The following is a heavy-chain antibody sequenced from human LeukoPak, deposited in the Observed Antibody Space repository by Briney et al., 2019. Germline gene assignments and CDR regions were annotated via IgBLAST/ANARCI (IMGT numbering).Heavy chain of an antibody. CDR1: GFSFSTHA. J-gene: IGHJ6*03. D-gene: IGHD3-16*01. V-gene: IGHV3-30*02. CDR2: IRSDGVNK. Sequence: GGSLRLSCAASGFSFSTHAMTWVRQAPGKGLEWVAFIRSDGVNKYYADSVKGRFTISRDNSKNTLYLQMNGLRAEDTAVYYCAKMGAHYYYMDVWGKGTTVTISS. CDR3: AKMGAHYYYMDV.